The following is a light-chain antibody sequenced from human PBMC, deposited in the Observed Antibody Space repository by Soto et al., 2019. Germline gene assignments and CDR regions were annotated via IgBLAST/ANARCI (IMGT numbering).Light chain of an antibody. CDR2: GAS. CDR3: QQFNDWPRT. CDR1: QSVSRN. J-gene: IGKJ1*01. V-gene: IGKV3-15*01. Sequence: EIVMTQSPATLSVSPGESATLSCRARQSVSRNVAWYQQRPGQAPRVILLGASTRATDIPARLSGSGSGTEFTLTITSQQSEDFAIYYCQQFNDWPRTFGQGTRVEI.